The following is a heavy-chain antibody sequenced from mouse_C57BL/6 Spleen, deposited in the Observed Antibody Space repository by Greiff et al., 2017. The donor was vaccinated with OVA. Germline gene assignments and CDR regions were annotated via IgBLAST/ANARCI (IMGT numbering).Heavy chain of an antibody. D-gene: IGHD1-1*01. J-gene: IGHJ2*01. CDR1: GFTFSSYA. CDR3: ARENTTVVLDY. CDR2: ISDGGSYT. V-gene: IGHV5-4*01. Sequence: DVHLVESGGGLVKPGGSLKLSCAASGFTFSSYAMSWVRQTPEKRLEWVATISDGGSYTYYPDNVKGRFTISRDNAKNNLYLQMSHLKSEDTAMYYCARENTTVVLDYWGQGTTLTVSS.